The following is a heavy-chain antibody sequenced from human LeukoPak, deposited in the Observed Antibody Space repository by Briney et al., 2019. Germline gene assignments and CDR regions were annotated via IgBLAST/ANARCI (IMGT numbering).Heavy chain of an antibody. Sequence: GGSLRLSCAASGFTFNSYAMSWLRQAPGKGLEWVTAISGSGGSTYYADSVKGRFTISRDNSKNTLYLQMNSLTAEDTAVYYRSKAQYYSSSSNFDCWGQGTLVTVSS. CDR3: SKAQYYSSSSNFDC. CDR1: GFTFNSYA. CDR2: ISGSGGST. J-gene: IGHJ4*02. V-gene: IGHV3-23*01. D-gene: IGHD6-6*01.